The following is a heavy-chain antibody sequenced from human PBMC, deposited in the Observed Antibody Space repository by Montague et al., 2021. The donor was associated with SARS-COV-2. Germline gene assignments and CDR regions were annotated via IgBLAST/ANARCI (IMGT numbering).Heavy chain of an antibody. CDR2: IICNAKT. CDR3: ATFTRVAAT. V-gene: IGHV4-39*01. D-gene: IGHD2-15*01. J-gene: IGHJ4*01. CDR1: GHSIDTNPYY. Sequence: SETLSLTCSVSGHSIDTNPYYWAWLRPPPGKALDWIGNIICNAKTNYTPFLQSRVKMSVDTSKNQFSLNLTSVTAADTATYYCATFTRVAATWGHGTLVTVSS.